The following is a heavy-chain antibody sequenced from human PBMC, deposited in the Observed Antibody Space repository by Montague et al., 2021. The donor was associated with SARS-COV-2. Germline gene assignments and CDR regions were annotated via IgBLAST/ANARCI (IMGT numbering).Heavy chain of an antibody. CDR2: IYSGGST. V-gene: IGHV3-53*04. D-gene: IGHD6-13*01. Sequence: SLRLSCAAPGFTVSSNYMSWVRQAPGKGLEWVSVIYSGGSTYYADSVKGRFTISRHNSKNTLYLQMNSLRAEDTAVYYCAREIAAAAYGWNWFDPWGQGTLVTVSS. CDR3: AREIAAAAYGWNWFDP. J-gene: IGHJ5*02. CDR1: GFTVSSNY.